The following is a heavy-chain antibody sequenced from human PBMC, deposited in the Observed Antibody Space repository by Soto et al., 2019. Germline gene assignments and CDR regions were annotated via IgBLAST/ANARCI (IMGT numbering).Heavy chain of an antibody. Sequence: GGSLRLSCAASGFTFSSYAVHWVRQAPGKGLEWVAVISYDGSNKYYADSVKGRFTISRDNSKNTLYLQMNSLRAEDTAVYYCAREAARPNGTDVWGQGTTVTVSS. CDR3: AREAARPNGTDV. CDR1: GFTFSSYA. J-gene: IGHJ6*02. CDR2: ISYDGSNK. D-gene: IGHD6-6*01. V-gene: IGHV3-30-3*01.